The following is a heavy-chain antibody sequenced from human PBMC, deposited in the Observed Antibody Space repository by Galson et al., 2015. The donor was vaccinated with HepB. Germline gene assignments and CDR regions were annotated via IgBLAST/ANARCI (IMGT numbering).Heavy chain of an antibody. CDR3: AREGYSSGWYLVH. CDR1: GFTVSSNY. J-gene: IGHJ4*02. D-gene: IGHD6-19*01. Sequence: SLRLSCAASGFTVSSNYMSWVRQAPGKGLEWVSVIYSGGSTYYADSVKGRFTISRDNSKNTLYLQMNSLRAEDTAVYYCAREGYSSGWYLVHWGQGTLVTVSS. V-gene: IGHV3-66*01. CDR2: IYSGGST.